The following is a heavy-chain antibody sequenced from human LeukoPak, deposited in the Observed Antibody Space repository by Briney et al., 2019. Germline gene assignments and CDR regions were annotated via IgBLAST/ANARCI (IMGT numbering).Heavy chain of an antibody. CDR2: INSDGSST. CDR1: GFTFSSYW. J-gene: IGHJ6*03. CDR3: ARDLVGAYYDFWSGYDYMDV. D-gene: IGHD3-3*01. Sequence: GCSLRLSCAASGFTFSSYWMHWVRQAPGKGLVWVSRINSDGSSTSYADYVKGRFTISSDNANNTLYLQMNSLRAEDTAVYYGARDLVGAYYDFWSGYDYMDVWGKGTTVTVSS. V-gene: IGHV3-74*01.